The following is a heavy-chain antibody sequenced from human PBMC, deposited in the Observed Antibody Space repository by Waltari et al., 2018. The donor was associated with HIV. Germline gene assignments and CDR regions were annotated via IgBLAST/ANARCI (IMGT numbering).Heavy chain of an antibody. Sequence: QVQLVQSGAEVKKPGASVKVSCRASGYTLTELAMHWVRQAPGKGLEWMGGFNPEDGETIYAQKFQGRLTRTEDTSTDTAYMELSSLRSEDTAVYYCATEGISMVRGVYGMDVWGQGTTVTVSS. CDR2: FNPEDGET. V-gene: IGHV1-24*01. D-gene: IGHD3-10*01. CDR3: ATEGISMVRGVYGMDV. J-gene: IGHJ6*02. CDR1: GYTLTELA.